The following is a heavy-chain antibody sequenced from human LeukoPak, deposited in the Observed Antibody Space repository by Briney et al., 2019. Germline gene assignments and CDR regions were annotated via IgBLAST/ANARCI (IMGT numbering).Heavy chain of an antibody. CDR3: ARESGSYSSSSVPGWSAPASFDY. CDR1: GFTFSTYS. J-gene: IGHJ4*02. D-gene: IGHD6-6*01. V-gene: IGHV3-21*01. Sequence: GGSLRLSCAASGFTFSTYSMSWVRQAPGKGLEWVSSISSSSTYIYYVDSVKGRFTISRDNAKNSLYPQMNSLRAEDTAVYYCARESGSYSSSSVPGWSAPASFDYWGQGTLVTVSS. CDR2: ISSSSTYI.